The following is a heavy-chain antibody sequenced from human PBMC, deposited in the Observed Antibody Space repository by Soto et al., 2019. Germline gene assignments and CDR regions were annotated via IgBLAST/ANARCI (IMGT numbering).Heavy chain of an antibody. J-gene: IGHJ4*02. D-gene: IGHD3-22*01. CDR2: IYHSGST. CDR3: ARGHYYDSSGYYYGYYFDY. V-gene: IGHV4-4*02. CDR1: GGSISSSNW. Sequence: QVQLQESGPGLVKPSGTLSLTCAVSGGSISSSNWWSWVRQPPGKGLEWIGEIYHSGSTNYNPSLKSRVTISVDKSKNQFSLKLSSVTAADTAVYYCARGHYYDSSGYYYGYYFDYWGQGTLVTVSS.